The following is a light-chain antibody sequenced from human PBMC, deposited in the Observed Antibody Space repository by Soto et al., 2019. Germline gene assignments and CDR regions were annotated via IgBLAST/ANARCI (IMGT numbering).Light chain of an antibody. J-gene: IGKJ1*01. CDR2: DAS. CDR3: QQYDDWPRT. CDR1: QSIRSN. Sequence: EIVMTQSPSTLSVSPGDRATLSCRASQSIRSNLAWFQQKPGQAPRLLIYDASTMATGFPARCSGSGSGTEFTLTISSLQSEDFAVYYCQQYDDWPRTFGQGTKVDIK. V-gene: IGKV3-15*01.